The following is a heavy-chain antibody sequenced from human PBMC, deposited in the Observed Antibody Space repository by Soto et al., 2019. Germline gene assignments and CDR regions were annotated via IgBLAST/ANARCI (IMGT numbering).Heavy chain of an antibody. V-gene: IGHV3-23*01. CDR1: GFSFSSYA. Sequence: EVQVLESGGDLAQPGGSLRLSCAASGFSFSSYAMSWVRQSPGKGLEWVSSISRSGNSTYSADSVRGRFTISRDNSKNPLYLQMYSLRAEDTAFYYCAKDAKILDCLPPSYYYDFWGRGALVTVSS. CDR3: AKDAKILDCLPPSYYYDF. D-gene: IGHD3-9*01. J-gene: IGHJ4*02. CDR2: ISRSGNST.